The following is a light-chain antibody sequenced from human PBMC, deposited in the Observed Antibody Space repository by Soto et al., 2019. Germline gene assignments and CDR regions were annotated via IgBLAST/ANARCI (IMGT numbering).Light chain of an antibody. J-gene: IGLJ2*01. CDR1: SSDVGSYNY. Sequence: QSALTQRASVSGSPGQSITISCTGTSSDVGSYNYVSWYQQHPGKAPKLMIYDVSNRPSGVSNRFSGSKSGNTASLTISGLQAEDEADYYCSSYTSSSTLGHVVFGGGTKLTVL. CDR3: SSYTSSSTLGHVV. CDR2: DVS. V-gene: IGLV2-14*01.